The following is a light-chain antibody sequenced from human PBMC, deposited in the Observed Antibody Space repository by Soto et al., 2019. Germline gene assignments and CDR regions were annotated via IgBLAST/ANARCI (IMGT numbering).Light chain of an antibody. V-gene: IGKV3-15*01. CDR1: QSVSND. J-gene: IGKJ1*01. CDR3: QQYNNWPSWT. CDR2: DAS. Sequence: ILMTQSPATMSVSPGERATLSCRASQSVSNDLAGYQQKPGQAARILIYDASTRATGIPARFSGSGSGTEFTLTISGLQSEDIAVYYCQQYNNWPSWTFGQGTKVEIK.